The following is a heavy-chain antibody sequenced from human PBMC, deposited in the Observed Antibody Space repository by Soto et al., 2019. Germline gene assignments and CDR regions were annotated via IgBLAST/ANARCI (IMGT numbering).Heavy chain of an antibody. J-gene: IGHJ6*02. D-gene: IGHD3-10*01. CDR3: ARDPYGSGSYYYGMDV. Sequence: QVQLVESGGGVVQPGRSLRLSCAASGFTFSSYGMHWVRQAPGKGLEWVAVIWYDGSNKYYADSVKGRFTISRDNSKNTLYLQMNSLRAEDTAVYYCARDPYGSGSYYYGMDVWGQGTTVTVSS. V-gene: IGHV3-33*01. CDR1: GFTFSSYG. CDR2: IWYDGSNK.